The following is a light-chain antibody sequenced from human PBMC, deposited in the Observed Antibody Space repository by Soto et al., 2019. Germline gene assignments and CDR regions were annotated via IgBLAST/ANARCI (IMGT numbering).Light chain of an antibody. V-gene: IGKV1-5*03. CDR1: QSINGW. CDR3: QHYDRHQIYT. CDR2: KAS. Sequence: DIEMTQSPSTLSASVGDRVILTCRASQSINGWLAWYQQKPGQAPKLLIYKASILDSGVPRRFSGRGSGTDFPITSSRLQHDYFAYYYHQHYDRHQIYTFGPGTKVEIK. J-gene: IGKJ3*01.